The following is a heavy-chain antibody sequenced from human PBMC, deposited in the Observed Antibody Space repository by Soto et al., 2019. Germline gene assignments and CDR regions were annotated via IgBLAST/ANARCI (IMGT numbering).Heavy chain of an antibody. CDR2: ISGGGDSA. Sequence: GGSLRLSCAGTGFTFNNYAMSWVRQAPGKGLEWVSGISGGGDSANYADSVKGRFTISRDNSKNTIYLEMNGLRVEDTALYFFAKGHQSCSTDTCTYYFXYWGRGILVTVSS. CDR3: AKGHQSCSTDTCTYYFXY. D-gene: IGHD2-2*01. CDR1: GFTFNNYA. V-gene: IGHV3-23*01. J-gene: IGHJ4*02.